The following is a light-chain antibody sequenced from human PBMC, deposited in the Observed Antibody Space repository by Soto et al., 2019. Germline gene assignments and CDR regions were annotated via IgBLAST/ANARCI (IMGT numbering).Light chain of an antibody. CDR3: QQRSNWPPLT. CDR2: DAS. CDR1: QSLSTY. V-gene: IGKV3-11*01. Sequence: EIVLTQSPATLSLSPGERATLSCRASQSLSTYLAWYQQKPGQPPRLLIYDASNRSTGVPARFSGSGSGTDFTLTISSLEPEDSAVYFCQQRSNWPPLTFGGGNKVEIK. J-gene: IGKJ4*01.